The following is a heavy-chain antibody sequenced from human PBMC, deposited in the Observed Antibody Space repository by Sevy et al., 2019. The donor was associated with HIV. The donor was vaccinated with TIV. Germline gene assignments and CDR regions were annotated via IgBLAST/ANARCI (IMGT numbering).Heavy chain of an antibody. D-gene: IGHD3-16*01. J-gene: IGHJ5*02. CDR1: GFIFNTYA. CDR3: AKGALWGFDP. V-gene: IGHV3-23*01. CDR2: ISPSGGST. Sequence: GGSLRLSCSASGFIFNTYAMTWVRQAPGKGLDWVSTISPSGGSTYYADSVRGRFSISRDNSKNTVYLEMNSLRAEDTAVYYCAKGALWGFDPWGQGTLVTVSS.